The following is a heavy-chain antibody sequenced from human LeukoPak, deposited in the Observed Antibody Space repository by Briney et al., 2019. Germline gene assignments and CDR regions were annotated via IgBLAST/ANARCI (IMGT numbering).Heavy chain of an antibody. V-gene: IGHV3-30*03. D-gene: IGHD3-10*01. Sequence: PGGSLRLSCAASGFTLSSFGMHWVRQAPGKGLEWVAVISYDGNNRYYADSVKGRITISRDISTNTLYLQMNSLRAADTAVYYCARKTYYYDSESYSKSYYFDYWGQGTLVTVSS. CDR1: GFTLSSFG. CDR2: ISYDGNNR. CDR3: ARKTYYYDSESYSKSYYFDY. J-gene: IGHJ4*02.